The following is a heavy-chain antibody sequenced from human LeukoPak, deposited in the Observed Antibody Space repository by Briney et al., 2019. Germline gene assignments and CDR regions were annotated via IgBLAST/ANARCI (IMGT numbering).Heavy chain of an antibody. J-gene: IGHJ4*02. Sequence: GGSLRLSCAASGFTVTRSHVSSIRQAPGKGLEWVSLIYSDGNIHYADSVKGRVTISRDISKNTLYLQMNSLRVEDTAVYYCVIADNGFDQWGQGALVTVSS. CDR3: VIADNGFDQ. V-gene: IGHV3-53*01. CDR2: IYSDGNI. D-gene: IGHD1-14*01. CDR1: GFTVTRSH.